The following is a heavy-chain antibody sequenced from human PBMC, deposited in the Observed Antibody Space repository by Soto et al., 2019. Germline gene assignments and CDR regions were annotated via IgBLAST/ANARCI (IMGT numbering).Heavy chain of an antibody. D-gene: IGHD6-13*01. CDR2: TYYRSRWYN. J-gene: IGHJ4*02. CDR1: GDSVSGNSAA. Sequence: PSQTLSLTCAISGDSVSGNSAAWNWIRQSPSRGLEWLGRTYYRSRWYNDYAVSVKSRITVTPDTSKNQFSLHLNSVTPEDTAVYYCARGGRSWYGTSKPHFDYWGQGTLVTVSS. V-gene: IGHV6-1*01. CDR3: ARGGRSWYGTSKPHFDY.